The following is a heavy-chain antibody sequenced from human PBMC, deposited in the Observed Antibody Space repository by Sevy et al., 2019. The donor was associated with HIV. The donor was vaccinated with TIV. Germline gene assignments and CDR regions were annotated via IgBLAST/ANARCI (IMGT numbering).Heavy chain of an antibody. CDR3: ARDGVAYDFSFDYGMDV. D-gene: IGHD3-3*01. Sequence: GGSLRLSCAASGFTLSSYWMSWVRQAPGKGLEWVANIKQDGSEKYYVDSVKGRFTISRDNAKNSLYLQMNSLRAEDTAVYYCARDGVAYDFSFDYGMDVWGQGTTVTVSS. J-gene: IGHJ6*02. CDR1: GFTLSSYW. CDR2: IKQDGSEK. V-gene: IGHV3-7*01.